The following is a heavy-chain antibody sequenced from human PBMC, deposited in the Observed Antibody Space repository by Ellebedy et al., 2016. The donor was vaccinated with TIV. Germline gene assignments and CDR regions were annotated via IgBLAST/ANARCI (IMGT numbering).Heavy chain of an antibody. CDR3: ARVLLWFGELGMDV. D-gene: IGHD3-10*01. Sequence: SETLSLTXAVYGGSFSGYYWSWIRQPPGKGLEWIGEINHSGSTNYNPSLKSRVTISVDTSKNQFSLKLSSVTAADTAVYYCARVLLWFGELGMDVWGQGTTVTVSS. J-gene: IGHJ6*02. CDR1: GGSFSGYY. V-gene: IGHV4-34*01. CDR2: INHSGST.